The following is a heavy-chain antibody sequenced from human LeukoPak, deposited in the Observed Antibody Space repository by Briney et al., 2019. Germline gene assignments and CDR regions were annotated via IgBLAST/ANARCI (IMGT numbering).Heavy chain of an antibody. Sequence: GGSLRLSCAASGITVSSNYITWVRQAPGQGLEWVSVIYAGGSSYYSDSVKGRFTISRDNSKNTLYLQMNSLRAEDTAVYYCARRAGAYSHPYDYWGQGTLVTVSS. CDR2: IYAGGSS. J-gene: IGHJ4*02. CDR1: GITVSSNY. CDR3: ARRAGAYSHPYDY. D-gene: IGHD4/OR15-4a*01. V-gene: IGHV3-66*04.